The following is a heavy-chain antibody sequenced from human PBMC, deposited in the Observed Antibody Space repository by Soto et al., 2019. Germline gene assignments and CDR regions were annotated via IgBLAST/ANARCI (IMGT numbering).Heavy chain of an antibody. J-gene: IGHJ4*02. CDR2: IYYTGST. V-gene: IGHV4-30-4*01. Sequence: PSETLSLTCTVSGGSINSAGYYWSWIRQPPGKGLEWIGYIYYTGSTSYNPSLKSRVTISLDTSKNQFSLKLSSVTAADTAVYFCARDSLGIAATNMLDSWGQGTLVTVSS. CDR1: GGSINSAGYY. D-gene: IGHD6-13*01. CDR3: ARDSLGIAATNMLDS.